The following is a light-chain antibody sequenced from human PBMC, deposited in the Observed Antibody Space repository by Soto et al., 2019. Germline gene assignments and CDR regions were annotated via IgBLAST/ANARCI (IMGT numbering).Light chain of an antibody. J-gene: IGKJ2*01. CDR3: QQLNSYDT. CDR2: DSS. CDR1: QGISSA. Sequence: AIQLTQSPSSLSASVGDRVTITCRSSQGISSALAWYQQKPGKAPKLLIYDSSSLESGVPSRFSGSGSGTDFTLTISSLQPEDVATYHFQQLNSYDTFGQGTKLEIK. V-gene: IGKV1-13*02.